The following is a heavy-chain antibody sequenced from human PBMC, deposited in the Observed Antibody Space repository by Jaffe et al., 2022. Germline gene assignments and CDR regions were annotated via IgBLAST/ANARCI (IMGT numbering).Heavy chain of an antibody. J-gene: IGHJ6*03. V-gene: IGHV2-26*01. CDR1: GFSLSNARMG. Sequence: QVTLKESGPVLVKPTETLTLTCTVSGFSLSNARMGVSWIRQPPGKALEWLAHIFSNDEKSYSTSLKSRLTISKDTSKSQVVLTMTNMDPVDTATYYCARISREHRPLRRPYYYYYYMDVWGKGTTVTVSS. D-gene: IGHD1-1*01. CDR3: ARISREHRPLRRPYYYYYYMDV. CDR2: IFSNDEK.